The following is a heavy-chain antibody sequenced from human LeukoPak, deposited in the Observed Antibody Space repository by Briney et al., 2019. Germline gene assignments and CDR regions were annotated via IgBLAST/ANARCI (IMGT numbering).Heavy chain of an antibody. Sequence: GASVKVSCKASGYTFTSYGISWVRQAPGQGLEWMGWVSTYNGNTKYAQNLQGRVTTTTDTSTSTAYMELRSLRSDDTAMYYCARQSTGSYYSPIDYWGQGTLVPVSS. V-gene: IGHV1-18*01. CDR3: ARQSTGSYYSPIDY. CDR2: VSTYNGNT. J-gene: IGHJ4*02. D-gene: IGHD1-26*01. CDR1: GYTFTSYG.